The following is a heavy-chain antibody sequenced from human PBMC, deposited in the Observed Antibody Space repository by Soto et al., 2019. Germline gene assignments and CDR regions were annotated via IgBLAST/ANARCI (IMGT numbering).Heavy chain of an antibody. CDR1: GYTFTDHS. Sequence: QVHLVQSGAEVKKPGASVKVSCKASGYTFTDHSLHWVRQAPGQGLEWMGWINPHSGVTVSAENFEGRVTLTRDTSINTAYTEMGWLRSDDTAMYYCALEMSTITYFHYWGQGTLLTVSS. J-gene: IGHJ4*02. D-gene: IGHD5-12*01. V-gene: IGHV1-2*02. CDR2: INPHSGVT. CDR3: ALEMSTITYFHY.